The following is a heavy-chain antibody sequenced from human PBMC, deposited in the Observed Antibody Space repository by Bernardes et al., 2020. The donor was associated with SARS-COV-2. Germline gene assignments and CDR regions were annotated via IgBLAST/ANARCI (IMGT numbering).Heavy chain of an antibody. Sequence: GGSLRLSCAASGFTFGDYAMHWVRQAPGKGLEWVSGISWNSGSIGYADSVKGRFTISRDNAKNSLYLQMNSLRAEDTAVYYCARDTAMGSGVCYYYGMDVWGQGTTVTVSS. J-gene: IGHJ6*02. D-gene: IGHD2-15*01. CDR1: GFTFGDYA. CDR2: ISWNSGSI. V-gene: IGHV3-9*01. CDR3: ARDTAMGSGVCYYYGMDV.